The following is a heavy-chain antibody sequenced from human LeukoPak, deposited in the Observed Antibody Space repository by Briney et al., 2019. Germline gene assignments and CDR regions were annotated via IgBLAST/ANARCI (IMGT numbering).Heavy chain of an antibody. CDR3: ARELGPFYDYVWGRGVSAFDI. V-gene: IGHV4-31*03. Sequence: SETLSLTCTVSGGSISSGGYYWSWIRQHPGKGLEWIGYIYYSGSTYYNPSLKSRVTISVDTSKNQFSLKLSSVTAADTAVYYCARELGPFYDYVWGRGVSAFDIWGQGTMVAVSS. J-gene: IGHJ3*02. CDR2: IYYSGST. D-gene: IGHD3-16*01. CDR1: GGSISSGGYY.